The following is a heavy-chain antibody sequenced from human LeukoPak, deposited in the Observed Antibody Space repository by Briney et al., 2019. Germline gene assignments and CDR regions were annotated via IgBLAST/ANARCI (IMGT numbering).Heavy chain of an antibody. V-gene: IGHV1-46*01. CDR2: INPSGGST. J-gene: IGHJ5*02. Sequence: ASVKVSCKASGYTFTTYYMHWVRQAPGQGLEWMGIINPSGGSTSYAQKFQGRVTMTRDTSTSTVYMELSSLRSEDTAVYYCARATVQWNIAAASDLWGQGTLVTVSS. D-gene: IGHD6-13*01. CDR1: GYTFTTYY. CDR3: ARATVQWNIAAASDL.